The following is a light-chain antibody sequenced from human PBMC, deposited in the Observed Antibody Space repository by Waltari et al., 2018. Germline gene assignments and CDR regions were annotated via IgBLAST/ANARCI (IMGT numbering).Light chain of an antibody. CDR3: QHYESLPVT. J-gene: IGKJ1*01. V-gene: IGKV3-20*01. CDR2: RAS. Sequence: EIVLTQSPGTLSLSPGERATLSCRASQSISKYLAWYQQKPGQAPRLLIYRASSRAAGIPDRFSGSGYGTDFSLTISRLEPEDVAVYYCQHYESLPVTFGQGTKVEIK. CDR1: QSISKY.